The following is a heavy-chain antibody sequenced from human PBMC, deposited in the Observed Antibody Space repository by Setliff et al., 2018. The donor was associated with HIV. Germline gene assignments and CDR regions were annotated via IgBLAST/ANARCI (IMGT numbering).Heavy chain of an antibody. CDR2: IDPDRGDT. V-gene: IGHV1-69-2*01. D-gene: IGHD3-10*01. J-gene: IGHJ4*02. Sequence: ASVKVSCKVSGYTFPDYYMQWVRQAPGKGLEWMGLIDPDRGDTVYAEKFQGRVTITADRSTDTAYMELSSLRSEDTAVYYCAKDLAGFGSGNYFDYWGQGTLVTVSS. CDR3: AKDLAGFGSGNYFDY. CDR1: GYTFPDYY.